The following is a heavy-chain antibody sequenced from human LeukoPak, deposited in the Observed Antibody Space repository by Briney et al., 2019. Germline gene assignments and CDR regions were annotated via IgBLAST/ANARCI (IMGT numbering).Heavy chain of an antibody. CDR2: IHHTGST. V-gene: IGHV4-30-2*01. CDR3: ARTPTYCGGDCYYFDP. CDR1: GGSISSSGYS. J-gene: IGHJ5*02. Sequence: PSETLSLTCAVSGGSISSSGYSWSWIRQPPGKGLEWIGYIHHTGSTYYNPSLKSRVTISVDRSKNQFSLKLSSVTAADTAMYFCARTPTYCGGDCYYFDPWGQGTLVTVSP. D-gene: IGHD2-21*02.